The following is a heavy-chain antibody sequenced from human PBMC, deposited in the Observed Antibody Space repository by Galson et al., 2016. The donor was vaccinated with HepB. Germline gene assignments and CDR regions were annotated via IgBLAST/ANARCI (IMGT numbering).Heavy chain of an antibody. CDR3: AREGIGYNSSPDAFDI. CDR2: IIPIISTT. CDR1: GGTFSSYG. V-gene: IGHV1-69*13. Sequence: SVKVSCKASGGTFSSYGVTWVRQAPGQGLEWMGEIIPIISTTKYAQNFQGRVTITADESTTTASMELSSLRSEDTAVYYCAREGIGYNSSPDAFDIWGQGTMVTVSS. D-gene: IGHD6-13*01. J-gene: IGHJ3*02.